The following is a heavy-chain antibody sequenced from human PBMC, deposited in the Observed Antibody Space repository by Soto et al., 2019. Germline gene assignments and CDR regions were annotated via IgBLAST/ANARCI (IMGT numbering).Heavy chain of an antibody. CDR3: APPVSYGPFDY. Sequence: QVQLVESGGGVVQPGRSLRLSCAASGFTFSSYAMHWVRQAPGKGLEWVAVISFDGSNKDYADYVKGRFTISRDNSKNTLYLQMNSLRAEDTAVYYCAPPVSYGPFDYWGQGTLVTVSS. J-gene: IGHJ4*02. D-gene: IGHD5-18*01. CDR1: GFTFSSYA. V-gene: IGHV3-30-3*01. CDR2: ISFDGSNK.